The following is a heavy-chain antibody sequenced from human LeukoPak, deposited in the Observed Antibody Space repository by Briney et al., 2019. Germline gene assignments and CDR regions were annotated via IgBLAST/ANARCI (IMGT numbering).Heavy chain of an antibody. D-gene: IGHD3-22*01. Sequence: SETLSLTCAVYGGSFSGYYWSWIRQPPGKGLEWIGETNHSGSTNYNPSLKSRVTISVDTSKNQFSLKLSSVTAADTAVYYCARGKAYDSSGYFAFDYWGQGTLVTVSS. V-gene: IGHV4-34*01. J-gene: IGHJ4*02. CDR3: ARGKAYDSSGYFAFDY. CDR2: TNHSGST. CDR1: GGSFSGYY.